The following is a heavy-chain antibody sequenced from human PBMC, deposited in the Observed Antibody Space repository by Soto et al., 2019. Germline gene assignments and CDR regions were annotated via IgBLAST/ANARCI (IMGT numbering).Heavy chain of an antibody. CDR3: ARDKGYGDDLDS. CDR1: GFSFSDYY. Sequence: VQLVESGGGLVKPGGSLRLSCAASGFSFSDYYMSWVRQAPGKGLEWVSSISGKSTYISYAASVKGRFTISRENARNSVYLQMHSLIAEDTAVYYCARDKGYGDDLDSWGQGTLVTVSS. D-gene: IGHD4-17*01. CDR2: ISGKSTYI. V-gene: IGHV3-21*01. J-gene: IGHJ4*02.